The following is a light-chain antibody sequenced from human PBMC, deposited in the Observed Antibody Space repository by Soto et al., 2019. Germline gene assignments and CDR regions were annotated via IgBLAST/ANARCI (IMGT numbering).Light chain of an antibody. J-gene: IGKJ4*01. CDR3: QQRHNWLT. V-gene: IGKV3-11*01. CDR1: QSVSSS. CDR2: DAS. Sequence: DIVLTQSPATLSLSSGERATLSCRASQSVSSSLAWYQQKYGQAPRLLIYDASNRASGIPARFSGSGSGTDFTLTISSLEPEDFAIYYCQQRHNWLTFGGGTKVDIK.